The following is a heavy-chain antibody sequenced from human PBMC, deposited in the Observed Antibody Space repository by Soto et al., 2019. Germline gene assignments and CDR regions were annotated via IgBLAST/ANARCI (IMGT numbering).Heavy chain of an antibody. CDR1: GFTFSRDV. Sequence: QVQLMESGGGVVQPGRSLRLSCGASGFTFSRDVMHWVRQAPGKGLEWVALIWHDGSDISYEDSVKGRFTISRDNSKNTLYLEMNSLRADDTAVYYCARNLDDTATNYAMDVWGHGTTVIVSS. CDR2: IWHDGSDI. D-gene: IGHD5-18*01. V-gene: IGHV3-33*01. CDR3: ARNLDDTATNYAMDV. J-gene: IGHJ6*02.